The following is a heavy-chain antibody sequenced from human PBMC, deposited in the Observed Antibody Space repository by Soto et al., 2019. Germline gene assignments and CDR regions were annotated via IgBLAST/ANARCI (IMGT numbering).Heavy chain of an antibody. D-gene: IGHD4-17*01. CDR3: AKSLRAVYGDYRLIGNLDC. CDR2: ISGSGGST. Sequence: PGGSLRLSCTASGFTFSSYAMSWVRQAPGKGLEWVSAISGSGGSTYYADSVKGRFTISRDNSKNTLYLQMNSLRAEDTAVYYCAKSLRAVYGDYRLIGNLDCWGQGTLVTVSS. CDR1: GFTFSSYA. V-gene: IGHV3-23*01. J-gene: IGHJ4*02.